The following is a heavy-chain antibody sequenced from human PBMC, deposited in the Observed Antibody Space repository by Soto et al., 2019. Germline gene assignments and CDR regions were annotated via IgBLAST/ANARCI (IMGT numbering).Heavy chain of an antibody. Sequence: ESGGGVVQPGGSLRLSCAASGFTFSSYGMHWVRQAPGKGLQWVALVWYDGSNQYYADSVKGRFTISRDNSKNTLHLQLSSLGAEDTAVYFCARDRQFWGGSYVVFAYKYGMDVWGQGTTVTVSS. CDR3: ARDRQFWGGSYVVFAYKYGMDV. V-gene: IGHV3-33*01. CDR2: VWYDGSNQ. D-gene: IGHD3-3*01. CDR1: GFTFSSYG. J-gene: IGHJ6*02.